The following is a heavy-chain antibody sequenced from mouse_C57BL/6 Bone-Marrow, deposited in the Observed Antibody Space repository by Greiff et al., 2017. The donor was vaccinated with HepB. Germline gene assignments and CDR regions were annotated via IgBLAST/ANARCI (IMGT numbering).Heavy chain of an antibody. V-gene: IGHV1-55*01. CDR2: IYPGSGST. J-gene: IGHJ3*01. CDR3: AIDSSGLWFAY. Sequence: QVQLQHPGAELVKPGASVKMSCKASGYTFTSYWITWVKQGPGQGLEWIGDIYPGSGSTNYNEKFKSKATLTVDTSSSTAYMQLSSLTSEDSAVYYCAIDSSGLWFAYWGQGTLVTVSA. D-gene: IGHD3-2*02. CDR1: GYTFTSYW.